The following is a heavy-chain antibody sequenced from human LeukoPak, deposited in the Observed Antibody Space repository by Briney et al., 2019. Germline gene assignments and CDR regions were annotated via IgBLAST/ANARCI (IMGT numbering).Heavy chain of an antibody. J-gene: IGHJ4*02. V-gene: IGHV3-74*01. D-gene: IGHD6-6*01. Sequence: GGSLRLSCTASGFSFSGHWMHWARQLPGKGLVWVSRISPTGSTTSYADSVKGRFTVSRDNAKNTLYLQVNNLRAENTAVYYCARGPNSNWSGLDFWGQGTLLTVSS. CDR3: ARGPNSNWSGLDF. CDR2: ISPTGSTT. CDR1: GFSFSGHW.